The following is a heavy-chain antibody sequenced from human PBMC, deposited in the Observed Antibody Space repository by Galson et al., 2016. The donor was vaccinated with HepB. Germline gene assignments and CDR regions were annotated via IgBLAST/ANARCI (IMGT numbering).Heavy chain of an antibody. J-gene: IGHJ4*02. V-gene: IGHV4-61*02. CDR3: ARDREGYDFWSGYQFDY. D-gene: IGHD3-3*01. Sequence: TLSLTCTVSGASISSGSYYWNWIRQPAGKGLEWIGRISISGTTYNPSLKSRVTISVDTSKNQFSLKLSSVTAADTAVYYCARDREGYDFWSGYQFDYWGQGTLVTVSS. CDR2: ISISGTT. CDR1: GASISSGSYY.